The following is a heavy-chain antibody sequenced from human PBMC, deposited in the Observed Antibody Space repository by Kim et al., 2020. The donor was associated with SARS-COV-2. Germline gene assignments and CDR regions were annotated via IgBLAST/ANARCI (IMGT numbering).Heavy chain of an antibody. Sequence: SETLSLTCAVYGGSFSGYYWSWIRQPPGKGLEWIGEINHSGSTNYNPSLKSRVTISVDTSKNQFSLKLSSVTAADTAVYYCARLTIRYYYGSGTHFDYWG. V-gene: IGHV4-34*01. CDR2: INHSGST. CDR3: ARLTIRYYYGSGTHFDY. D-gene: IGHD3-10*01. CDR1: GGSFSGYY. J-gene: IGHJ4*01.